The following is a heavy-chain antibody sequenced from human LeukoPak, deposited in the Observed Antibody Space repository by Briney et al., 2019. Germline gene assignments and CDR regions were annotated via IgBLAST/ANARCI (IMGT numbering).Heavy chain of an antibody. Sequence: GGSLRLSCVASGFSVSSSYMSWVRQAPGKGLECVSVISRSGSTYYADSVKGRFTISRDNSKNTLYLQMNSLRAEDTAVYYCARDCGGDSDYWGQGTLVTVSS. V-gene: IGHV3-66*01. J-gene: IGHJ4*02. D-gene: IGHD4-17*01. CDR3: ARDCGGDSDY. CDR1: GFSVSSSY. CDR2: ISRSGST.